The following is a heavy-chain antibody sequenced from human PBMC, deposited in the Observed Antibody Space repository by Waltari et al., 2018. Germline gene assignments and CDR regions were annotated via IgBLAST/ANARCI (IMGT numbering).Heavy chain of an antibody. CDR1: GGSISSSSYY. D-gene: IGHD2-15*01. CDR3: AREGEDCSGGSCYSIDFQH. CDR2: IYYSGST. V-gene: IGHV4-39*07. J-gene: IGHJ1*01. Sequence: QLQLQESGPGLVKPSETLSLTCTVSGGSISSSSYYWGWIRQPPGKGLEWIGSIYYSGSTYYNPSLKSRVTISVDTSKNQCSLKLSSVTAADTAVYYCAREGEDCSGGSCYSIDFQHWGQGTLVIVSS.